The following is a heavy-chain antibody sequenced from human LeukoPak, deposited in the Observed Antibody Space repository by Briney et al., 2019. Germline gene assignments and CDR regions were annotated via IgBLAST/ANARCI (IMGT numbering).Heavy chain of an antibody. V-gene: IGHV3-48*03. CDR1: GFTFSSFE. J-gene: IGHJ6*04. D-gene: IGHD3-10*02. CDR3: AELGITMIGGV. CDR2: ISSSGSTI. Sequence: GGSLRLSCAASGFTFSSFEMNWVRRAPGKGQEWVSYISSSGSTIYYADSVKGRFTISRDNAKNSLYLQMNSLRAEDTAVYYCAELGITMIGGVWGKGTTVTISS.